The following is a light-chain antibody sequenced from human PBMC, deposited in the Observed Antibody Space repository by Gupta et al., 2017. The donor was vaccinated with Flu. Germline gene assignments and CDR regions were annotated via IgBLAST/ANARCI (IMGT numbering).Light chain of an antibody. J-gene: IGKJ5*01. CDR1: QGISSY. CDR2: AAS. Sequence: DIQLTQSPSFLSASVGDRVTITCRASQGISSYLAWYQQKPGKAPKLLIYAASTLQSGVPSRFSGSGSGTEFTLTISSLQPEDFATYYCQHLNSSPRTFGQGTLLEIK. V-gene: IGKV1-9*01. CDR3: QHLNSSPRT.